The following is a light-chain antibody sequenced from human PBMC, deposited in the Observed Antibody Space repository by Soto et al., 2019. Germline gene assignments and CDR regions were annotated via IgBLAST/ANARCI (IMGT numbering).Light chain of an antibody. Sequence: DIVMTQSPDSLAVSLGERATINCKSSQSVLYSSNNKNYLAWYQQKPGQPPKLLIYWASTRESGVPDRFSGSGSGTDFTLTISSLQADDVAVYYCQQYYSTPLTFGKGTKV. CDR3: QQYYSTPLT. V-gene: IGKV4-1*01. CDR2: WAS. CDR1: QSVLYSSNNKNY. J-gene: IGKJ1*01.